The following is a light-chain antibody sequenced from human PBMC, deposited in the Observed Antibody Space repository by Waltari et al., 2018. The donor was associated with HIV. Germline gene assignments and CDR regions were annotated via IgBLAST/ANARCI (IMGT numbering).Light chain of an antibody. Sequence: AILLTQSPSSLSASVGDRITITCRASQGVSSALAWYQQKSRKPPKLLIYNVSSLKRGVPSRFSGSGSGTDFTLTITSLQPEDFATYYCQQFNSYPLTFGGGTREEIK. CDR2: NVS. V-gene: IGKV1-13*02. CDR3: QQFNSYPLT. J-gene: IGKJ4*01. CDR1: QGVSSA.